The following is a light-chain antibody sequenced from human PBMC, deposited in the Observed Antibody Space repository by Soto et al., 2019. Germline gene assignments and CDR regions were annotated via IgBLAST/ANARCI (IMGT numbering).Light chain of an antibody. CDR1: QGISSY. V-gene: IGKV1-9*01. Sequence: IKLTHSRSFLSAYVGDRIRITCRASQGISSYLAWYQQKPGKAPKLLICAASTLQSGVPSRFSGSGSGTEFTLTISSLQHEDFATYYCQQLNSYPRTFGQGTKLDIK. CDR2: AAS. CDR3: QQLNSYPRT. J-gene: IGKJ1*01.